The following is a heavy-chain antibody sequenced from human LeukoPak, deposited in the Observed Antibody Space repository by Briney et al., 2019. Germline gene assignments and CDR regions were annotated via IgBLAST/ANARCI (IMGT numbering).Heavy chain of an antibody. J-gene: IGHJ4*02. CDR2: VSTGGSNM. CDR1: GFTFSSYE. D-gene: IGHD2-8*01. Sequence: GGSLRLSCAASGFTFSSYEMNWVRQAPGKGLEWVSYVSTGGSNMYYADSVKGRFTVSRNNAKNSLYLQMSSLRAEDTAVYYCAREGTNGDVFDYWGQGTLVTVSS. V-gene: IGHV3-48*03. CDR3: AREGTNGDVFDY.